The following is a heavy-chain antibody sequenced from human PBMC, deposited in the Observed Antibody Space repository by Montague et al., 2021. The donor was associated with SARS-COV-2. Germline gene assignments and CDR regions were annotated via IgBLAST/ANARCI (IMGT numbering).Heavy chain of an antibody. CDR3: ARARFDSNPYYYYGMDV. CDR1: GFTFSSYA. Sequence: SLSLSCSASGFTFSSYAMHWVRQAPGKGLEWVAVISYDGSNKYYADSVKGRFTISRDNSKNTLYLQMNSLRAEDTAVYYCARARFDSNPYYYYGMDVWGQGTTVTVSS. V-gene: IGHV3-30-3*01. D-gene: IGHD4-11*01. CDR2: ISYDGSNK. J-gene: IGHJ6*02.